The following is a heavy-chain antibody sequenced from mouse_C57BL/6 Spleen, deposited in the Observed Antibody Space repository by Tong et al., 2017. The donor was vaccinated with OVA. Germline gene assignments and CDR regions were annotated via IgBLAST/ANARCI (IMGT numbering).Heavy chain of an antibody. D-gene: IGHD1-1*01. CDR3: ARHEDTTEGWYFDV. J-gene: IGHJ1*03. CDR2: IWSDGST. Sequence: VQLQESGPGLVAPSQSLSITCTVSGFSLTSYGVHWVRQPPGKGLEWLVVIWSDGSTTYNSALKSRLSISKDNSKSQVFLKMNSLQTDDTAMYYCARHEDTTEGWYFDVWGTGTTVTVSS. V-gene: IGHV2-6-1*01. CDR1: GFSLTSYG.